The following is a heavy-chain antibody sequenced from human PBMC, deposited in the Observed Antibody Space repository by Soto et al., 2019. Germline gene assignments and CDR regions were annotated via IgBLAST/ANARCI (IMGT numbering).Heavy chain of an antibody. D-gene: IGHD3-3*01. CDR3: ARKIFGSTSRPNYWYFDV. CDR1: GFTFINYA. CDR2: ISGGGDAA. J-gene: IGHJ2*01. V-gene: IGHV3-23*01. Sequence: EVQLLESGGGLVQPGGSLRLSCAGSGFTFINYAMNWVRQVPGKGLEWVSSISGGGDAAFFPDSVRGRFTISRDNSKNTVTLQMNTLGVDDTAVYYCARKIFGSTSRPNYWYFDVWGRGTLVTVSS.